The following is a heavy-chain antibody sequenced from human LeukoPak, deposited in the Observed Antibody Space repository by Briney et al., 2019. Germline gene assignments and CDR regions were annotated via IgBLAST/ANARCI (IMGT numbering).Heavy chain of an antibody. D-gene: IGHD5-18*01. V-gene: IGHV3-48*04. CDR2: ISSSSSSTI. CDR1: GFTFSSYS. J-gene: IGHJ4*02. Sequence: GGSLRLSCAASGFTFSSYSMNWVRQAPGKGLEWVSYISSSSSSTIYYADSVKGRFTISRDNAKNSLYLQMNSLRAEDTAVYYCARGVRGYSYGLNYWGQGTLVTVSS. CDR3: ARGVRGYSYGLNY.